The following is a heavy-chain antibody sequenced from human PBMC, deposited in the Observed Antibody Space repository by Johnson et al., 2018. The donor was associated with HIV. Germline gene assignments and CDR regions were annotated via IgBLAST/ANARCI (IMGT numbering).Heavy chain of an antibody. D-gene: IGHD3-10*01. CDR3: ARDFSVRAFDI. J-gene: IGHJ3*02. Sequence: QMQLVESGGGVVQPGRSLRLSCAASGFTFSSYGMHWVRQAPGKGLEWVAVIWYDGSNKYYADSVKGRFTISRDNSKNTLYLQMNSLRAEDTAVYYCARDFSVRAFDIWGQGTMVTVSS. CDR1: GFTFSSYG. CDR2: IWYDGSNK. V-gene: IGHV3-33*01.